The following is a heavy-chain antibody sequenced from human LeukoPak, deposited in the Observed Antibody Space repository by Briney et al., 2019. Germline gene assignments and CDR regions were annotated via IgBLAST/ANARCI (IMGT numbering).Heavy chain of an antibody. V-gene: IGHV1-69*04. CDR3: ARAVYDSSGYYLWG. CDR1: GGTSSSYA. D-gene: IGHD3-22*01. CDR2: IIPIFGIA. Sequence: SVKVSCKASGGTSSSYAISWVRQAPGQGLEWMGRIIPIFGIANYAQKFQGRVTITADKSTSTAYMELSSLRSEDTAVYYCARAVYDSSGYYLWGWGQGTLVTVSS. J-gene: IGHJ4*02.